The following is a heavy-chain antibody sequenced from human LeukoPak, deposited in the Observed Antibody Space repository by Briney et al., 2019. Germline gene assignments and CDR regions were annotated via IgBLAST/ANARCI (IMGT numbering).Heavy chain of an antibody. CDR2: IYPGDSDT. D-gene: IGHD3-16*02. V-gene: IGHV5-51*01. CDR1: GYSFTSYW. Sequence: GESLKISCKGSGYSFTSYWIGWVRQMPGKGLEWMGIIYPGDSDTRYSPSFQGQVTISADKSISTAYLQWSSLKASDTAMYYCAIVGSTGQYDYVWGSYRSDWYFDLWGRGTLVTVSS. CDR3: AIVGSTGQYDYVWGSYRSDWYFDL. J-gene: IGHJ2*01.